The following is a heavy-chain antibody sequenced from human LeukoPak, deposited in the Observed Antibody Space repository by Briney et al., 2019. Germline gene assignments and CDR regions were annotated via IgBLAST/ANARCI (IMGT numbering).Heavy chain of an antibody. CDR1: GFTVSSNY. CDR3: AKDVYGSAPYYMDV. CDR2: IYSGGST. D-gene: IGHD3-10*01. Sequence: PGGSLRLSCAASGFTVSSNYMSWVRQAPGKGLEWVSVIYSGGSTYYADSVKGRFTISRDNAKNSLYLQMNSLRAEDTALYYCAKDVYGSAPYYMDVWGKGTTVTISS. V-gene: IGHV3-53*05. J-gene: IGHJ6*03.